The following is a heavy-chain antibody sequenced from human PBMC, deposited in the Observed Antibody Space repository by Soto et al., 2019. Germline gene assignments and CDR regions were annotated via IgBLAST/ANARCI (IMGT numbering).Heavy chain of an antibody. V-gene: IGHV3-30*18. CDR2: ISYDGSNK. Sequence: GGSLRLSCAASGFTFSSYGMHWVRQAPGKGLEWVAVISYDGSNKYYADSAKGRFTISRDNSKNTLYLQMNSLRAEDTAVYYCAKDKSGSYYPYYYGMDVWGQGTTVTVS. D-gene: IGHD1-26*01. CDR1: GFTFSSYG. CDR3: AKDKSGSYYPYYYGMDV. J-gene: IGHJ6*02.